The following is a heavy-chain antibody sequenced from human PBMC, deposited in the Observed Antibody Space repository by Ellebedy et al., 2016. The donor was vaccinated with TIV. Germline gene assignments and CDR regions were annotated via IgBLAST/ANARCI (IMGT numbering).Heavy chain of an antibody. Sequence: MPSETLSLTCAVYGGSFSGYFWSWIRQPPGKGLEWIGEINPSGTPNYNPSLKSRVTILVDPPKKQFSLRLTSVTAADTAVYYCARARGQYLYGSGSYFTNWGQGEMVTVSS. D-gene: IGHD3-10*01. J-gene: IGHJ4*02. CDR2: INPSGTP. CDR1: GGSFSGYF. V-gene: IGHV4-34*01. CDR3: ARARGQYLYGSGSYFTN.